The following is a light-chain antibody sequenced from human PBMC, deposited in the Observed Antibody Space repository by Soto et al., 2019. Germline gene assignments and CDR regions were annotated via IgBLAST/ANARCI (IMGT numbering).Light chain of an antibody. V-gene: IGKV1-5*03. CDR3: QQYNSNSRT. CDR2: RAS. Sequence: DIQITQSPSTVSASVGDRVTITCRASQSISTWLAWYQQKPGKAPKLLIYRASSLESGVPSRFSGSGSGTEFILTISSLQPDDFATYYCQQYNSNSRTFGQGTKVDI. CDR1: QSISTW. J-gene: IGKJ1*01.